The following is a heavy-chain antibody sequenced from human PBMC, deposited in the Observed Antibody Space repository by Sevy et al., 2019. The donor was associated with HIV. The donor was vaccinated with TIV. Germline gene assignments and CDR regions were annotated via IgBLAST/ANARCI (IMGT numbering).Heavy chain of an antibody. V-gene: IGHV3-7*01. D-gene: IGHD6-19*01. CDR3: ARSSGWAPFDY. CDR1: GFTFSSYW. J-gene: IGHJ4*02. CDR2: IKRDGSEV. Sequence: GGSLRLSCAASGFTFSSYWMTWIRQAAGKGLEWVANIKRDGSEVYYMDSVRGRFTISRDNAKNSVYLQMNSLRVDDTAVYYCARSSGWAPFDYWVQGVLVTVSS.